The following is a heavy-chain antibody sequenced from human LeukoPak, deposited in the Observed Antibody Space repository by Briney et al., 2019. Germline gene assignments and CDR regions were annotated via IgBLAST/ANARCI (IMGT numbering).Heavy chain of an antibody. CDR1: GFTFSSYV. CDR2: ISNDGSDK. CDR3: ARDGGYSRGWTYGAGDY. D-gene: IGHD6-19*01. Sequence: GGSLRLSCAASGFTFSSYVMHWVRQAPGKGLECVAVISNDGSDKYYADSVKGRFTISRDNSRNTLYLQMNSLRNEDTTLYYCARDGGYSRGWTYGAGDYWGQGTLVTVSS. V-gene: IGHV3-30*04. J-gene: IGHJ4*02.